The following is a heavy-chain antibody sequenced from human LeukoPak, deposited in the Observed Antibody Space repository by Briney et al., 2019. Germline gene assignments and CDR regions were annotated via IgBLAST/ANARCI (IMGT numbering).Heavy chain of an antibody. J-gene: IGHJ4*02. CDR3: AKDQGSSWDYFDY. Sequence: GGSLRLSCATSGFTFSSYAMSWVRQAPGKGLEWVSTISGSGDSTYYADSVKSRFTISRDNSKNTLYLQMNSLRAEDTAVYYCAKDQGSSWDYFDYWGQGTLVTVSS. CDR2: ISGSGDST. D-gene: IGHD6-13*01. CDR1: GFTFSSYA. V-gene: IGHV3-23*01.